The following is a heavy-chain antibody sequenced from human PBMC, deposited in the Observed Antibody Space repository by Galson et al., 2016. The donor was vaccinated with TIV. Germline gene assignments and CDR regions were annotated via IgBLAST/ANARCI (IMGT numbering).Heavy chain of an antibody. V-gene: IGHV4-59*01. CDR1: GGTINTYP. J-gene: IGHJ2*01. Sequence: SETLSLTCTVSGGTINTYPWNWIRQSPGKGLEWIGYVYYTGSTNYNPSLKSRVTISVDTSKNQFSLNLNSVTSADTAVYDCVRAPGGRNWYFDLWGRGTLVTVSS. D-gene: IGHD4-23*01. CDR3: VRAPGGRNWYFDL. CDR2: VYYTGST.